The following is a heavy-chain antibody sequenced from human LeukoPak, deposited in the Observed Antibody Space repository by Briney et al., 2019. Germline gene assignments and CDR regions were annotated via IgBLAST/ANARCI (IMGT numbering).Heavy chain of an antibody. CDR2: INTNTGNP. V-gene: IGHV7-4-1*02. D-gene: IGHD6-19*01. CDR1: GYTFTSYT. J-gene: IGHJ4*02. Sequence: ASVKVSCKASGYTFTSYTMNWVRQAPGQGLEWMGWINTNTGNPTYAQGFTGRFVFSLDTSDSTAYLQISSLKTEDTAVYYCARSGDSGWYFFDYWGQGTLVTVSS. CDR3: ARSGDSGWYFFDY.